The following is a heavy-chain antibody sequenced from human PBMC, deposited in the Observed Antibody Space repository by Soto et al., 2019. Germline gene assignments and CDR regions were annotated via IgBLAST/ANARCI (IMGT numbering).Heavy chain of an antibody. CDR2: IYYSGST. Sequence: QVQLQESGPGLVKPSQTLSLTCTVSGGSISSGFYYWSWIRQHPGKGLEWIGYIYYSGSTYYNPSLKSRVTISVDTSKNQFSLKLSSVTAADTAVYYCARASDYYGSGGEADYWGQGTLVTVSS. D-gene: IGHD3-10*01. J-gene: IGHJ4*02. CDR1: GGSISSGFYY. CDR3: ARASDYYGSGGEADY. V-gene: IGHV4-31*03.